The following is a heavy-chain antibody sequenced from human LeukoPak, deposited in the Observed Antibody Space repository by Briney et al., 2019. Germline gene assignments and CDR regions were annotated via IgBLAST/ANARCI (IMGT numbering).Heavy chain of an antibody. Sequence: SETLSLTCTVSGGSISSYYWSWIRQPPRKGLEWIGYIYYSGSTNYNPSLKSRVTISVDTSKNQFSLKLSSVTAADTAVYYCASLDYSNYMGYWGQGTLVTVSS. V-gene: IGHV4-59*08. J-gene: IGHJ4*02. CDR2: IYYSGST. D-gene: IGHD4-11*01. CDR1: GGSISSYY. CDR3: ASLDYSNYMGY.